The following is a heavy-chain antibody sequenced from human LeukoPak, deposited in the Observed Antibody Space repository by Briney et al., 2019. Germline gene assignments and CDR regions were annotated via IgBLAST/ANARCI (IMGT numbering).Heavy chain of an antibody. D-gene: IGHD4-17*01. J-gene: IGHJ4*02. CDR1: GFSFTSYG. V-gene: IGHV3-30*18. Sequence: GGSLRLSCAASGFSFTSYGMHWVRQAPGKGLEWVGVISDDGRNKKYVDSVKGRFTISRDNSKDTLYLQMNSLRDEDTAVYYCAKRPSDYGDYVTYFDYWGQGTLVTVSS. CDR3: AKRPSDYGDYVTYFDY. CDR2: ISDDGRNK.